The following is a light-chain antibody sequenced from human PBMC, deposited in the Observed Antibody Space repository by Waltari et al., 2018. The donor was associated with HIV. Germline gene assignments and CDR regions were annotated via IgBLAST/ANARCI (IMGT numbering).Light chain of an antibody. V-gene: IGKV3-20*01. CDR1: QSVYSRY. Sequence: EIVLTQSPGTLSLSPGERATLSCRASQSVYSRYLAWYQQKPGQAPRLLIYAASNRATGIPDRFSDSGSGTDFTLTISRLEPEDFAVYYCQQYTTSPYTFGQGTNLEIK. J-gene: IGKJ2*01. CDR2: AAS. CDR3: QQYTTSPYT.